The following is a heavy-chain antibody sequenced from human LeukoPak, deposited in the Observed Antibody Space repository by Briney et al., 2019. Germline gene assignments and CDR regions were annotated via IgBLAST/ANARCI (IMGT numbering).Heavy chain of an antibody. J-gene: IGHJ4*02. D-gene: IGHD3-9*01. V-gene: IGHV1-69*06. Sequence: SVKVSCKASGGTFSSYAISWVRQAPGQGLEGMGGIVPIFGTANYAQKFQGRVTITADKSTSTAYMELSSLRSEDTAVYYCARALAPPEYYDILTGREYYFDYWGQGTLVTVSS. CDR1: GGTFSSYA. CDR3: ARALAPPEYYDILTGREYYFDY. CDR2: IVPIFGTA.